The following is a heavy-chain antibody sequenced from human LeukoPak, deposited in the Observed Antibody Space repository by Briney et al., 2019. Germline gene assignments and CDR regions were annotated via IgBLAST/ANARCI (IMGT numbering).Heavy chain of an antibody. V-gene: IGHV3-11*04. Sequence: PGGSLRLSCAASGFTFSDYYMSWIRQAPGKGLEWVSYISSSGSTIYYADSVKGRFTISRDNAKNSLYLQMNSLRAEDTAVYYCARDPGIGVVIIPGFDYWGQGTLVTVSS. J-gene: IGHJ4*02. CDR1: GFTFSDYY. CDR2: ISSSGSTI. CDR3: ARDPGIGVVIIPGFDY. D-gene: IGHD3-3*01.